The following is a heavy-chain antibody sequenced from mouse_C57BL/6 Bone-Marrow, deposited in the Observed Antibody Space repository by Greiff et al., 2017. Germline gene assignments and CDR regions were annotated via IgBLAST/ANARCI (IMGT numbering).Heavy chain of an antibody. CDR3: AKLYGNYGFDY. CDR2: IYPGDGDT. Sequence: VQLQQSGPELVKPGASVKISCKASGYAFSSSWMNWVKQRPGKGLEWIGRIYPGDGDTNYNGKFKGKATLTADKSSSTAYMQLSSLTSDDSAVYFCAKLYGNYGFDYWGQGTTLTVSS. V-gene: IGHV1-82*01. J-gene: IGHJ2*01. D-gene: IGHD2-1*01. CDR1: GYAFSSSW.